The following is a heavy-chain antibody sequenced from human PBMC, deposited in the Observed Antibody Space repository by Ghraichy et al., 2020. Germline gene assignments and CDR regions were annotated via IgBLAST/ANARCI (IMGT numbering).Heavy chain of an antibody. CDR3: ATSSGGSYYYFDS. CDR1: GGSISSSGYY. V-gene: IGHV4-39*01. CDR2: IYYSGST. J-gene: IGHJ4*02. Sequence: SETLSLTCTVSGGSISSSGYYWGWIRQPPGKGLEWIGSIYYSGSTYYNPSLKSRVTISVDTSKNQFSLKVTSVTAADTAVYYCATSSGGSYYYFDSWGQGTLVTVSS. D-gene: IGHD1-26*01.